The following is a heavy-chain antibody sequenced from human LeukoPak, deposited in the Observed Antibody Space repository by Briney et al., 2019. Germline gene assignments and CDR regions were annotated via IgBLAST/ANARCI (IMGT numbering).Heavy chain of an antibody. Sequence: GGSLRLSCVASGFPFSSYWMTWVRQAPGKGLEWVANIKQDGSKKSYVDSVKGRFTISRDNDKNSLYLQMNSLRAEDTAIYYCTRVGYIDEGIDYWGQGTLVTVSS. J-gene: IGHJ4*02. CDR3: TRVGYIDEGIDY. V-gene: IGHV3-7*04. D-gene: IGHD5-24*01. CDR1: GFPFSSYW. CDR2: IKQDGSKK.